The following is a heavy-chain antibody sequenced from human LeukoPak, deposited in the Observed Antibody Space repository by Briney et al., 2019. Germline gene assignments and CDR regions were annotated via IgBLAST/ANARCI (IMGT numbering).Heavy chain of an antibody. Sequence: PSETLTLTCTVSGGSISSGDYYWNWIRQPPGKGLEWIGYIDYSGSTKYNPSLKSRVTISVDTSKNQFSLKVTSVTAADTAVYFCARHEANCSGGMFYSAWYFDLWGRGTLVTVSS. J-gene: IGHJ2*01. V-gene: IGHV4-61*08. D-gene: IGHD2-15*01. CDR2: IDYSGST. CDR3: ARHEANCSGGMFYSAWYFDL. CDR1: GGSISSGDYY.